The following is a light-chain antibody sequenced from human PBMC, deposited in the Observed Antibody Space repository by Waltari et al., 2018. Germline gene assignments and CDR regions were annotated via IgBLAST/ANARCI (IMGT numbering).Light chain of an antibody. CDR1: SLRSYA. J-gene: IGLJ2*01. CDR2: GKD. V-gene: IGLV3-19*01. CDR3: HSRVVSNVRGA. Sequence: SSELTQDPAVSVALGQTVRITCQGDSLRSYAASGYQQKPGQAPILVIYGKDNRPSGIPDRFSGSTSGNTASLTITGSQAEDEADYYCHSRVVSNVRGAFGGGTKLTVL.